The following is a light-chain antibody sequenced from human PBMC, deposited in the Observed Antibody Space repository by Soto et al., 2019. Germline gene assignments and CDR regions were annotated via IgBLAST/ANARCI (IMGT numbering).Light chain of an antibody. V-gene: IGKV3-15*01. CDR2: GAS. CDR1: QSVSSN. J-gene: IGKJ4*01. Sequence: EIVLTQSPGTLSLSPGERATLSCRASQSVSSNLAWYQQKPGQAPRLLIYGASSRATGIPGRFSGSGSGTDFTLTISSLQSEDFAVYYCQQYNNWPPLTFGGGTKVEIK. CDR3: QQYNNWPPLT.